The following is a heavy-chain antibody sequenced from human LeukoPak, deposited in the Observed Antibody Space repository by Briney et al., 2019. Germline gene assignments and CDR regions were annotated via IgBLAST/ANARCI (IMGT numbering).Heavy chain of an antibody. CDR2: ISGNGGST. CDR3: AREYSGYDGGPNWFDP. CDR1: GFTFSSYA. D-gene: IGHD5-12*01. J-gene: IGHJ5*02. Sequence: GGSLRLSCAASGFTFSSYAMSWVRQAPGKGLEWVSAISGNGGSTYYADSVKGRFTISRDNSKNTLYLQMNSLRAEDTAVYYCAREYSGYDGGPNWFDPWGQGTLVTVSS. V-gene: IGHV3-23*01.